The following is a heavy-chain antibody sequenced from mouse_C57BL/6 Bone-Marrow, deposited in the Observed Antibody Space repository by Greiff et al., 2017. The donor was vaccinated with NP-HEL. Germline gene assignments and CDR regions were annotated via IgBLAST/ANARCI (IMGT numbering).Heavy chain of an antibody. D-gene: IGHD2-4*01. CDR2: ISYDGSN. J-gene: IGHJ1*03. Sequence: EESGPGLVKPSQSLSLTCSVTGYSITSGYYWNWIRQFPGNKLEWMGYISYDGSNNYNPSLKNRISITRDTSKNQFFLKLNSVTTEDTATYYCARDDYDGYWYFDVWGTGTTVTVSS. CDR1: GYSITSGYY. V-gene: IGHV3-6*01. CDR3: ARDDYDGYWYFDV.